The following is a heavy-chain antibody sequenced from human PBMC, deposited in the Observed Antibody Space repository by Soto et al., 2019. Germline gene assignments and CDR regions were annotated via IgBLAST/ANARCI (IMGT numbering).Heavy chain of an antibody. CDR3: ARSYSSGWNDY. CDR1: GFTFSSYA. V-gene: IGHV3-30-3*01. D-gene: IGHD6-19*01. Sequence: GGSLRLSCAASGFTFSSYAMHWVRQAPGKGLEWVAVISYDGSNKYYADSVKGRFTISRDNSKNTLYLQMNSLRAEDTAVYYCARSYSSGWNDYWGQGTLVPVYS. CDR2: ISYDGSNK. J-gene: IGHJ4*02.